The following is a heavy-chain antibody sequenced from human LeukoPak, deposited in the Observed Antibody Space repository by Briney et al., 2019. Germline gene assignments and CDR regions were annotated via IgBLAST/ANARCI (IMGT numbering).Heavy chain of an antibody. CDR2: IYSGGST. Sequence: GGSLRLSCAATGFAVSSNYMSWVRQAPGKGLEWVSVIYSGGSTYYADSVKGLFTISRDNSKNTLYLQMNSLRAEDTAVYYCASSMVYWGQGTLVTVSS. J-gene: IGHJ4*02. V-gene: IGHV3-53*01. D-gene: IGHD2-8*01. CDR3: ASSMVY. CDR1: GFAVSSNY.